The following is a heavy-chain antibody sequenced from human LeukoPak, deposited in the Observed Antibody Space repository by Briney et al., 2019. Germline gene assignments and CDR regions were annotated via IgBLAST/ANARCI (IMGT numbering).Heavy chain of an antibody. D-gene: IGHD6-13*01. CDR3: ARVGSSWYFDY. Sequence: PSETLSLTCAVSGGSISSGGYSWSWIRQPPGKGLEWIGYIYHSGSTYYNPSLKSRVTISVDRSKNQLSLKLSSVTAADTAVYYCARVGSSWYFDYWGQGTLVTVSS. CDR1: GGSISSGGYS. J-gene: IGHJ4*02. CDR2: IYHSGST. V-gene: IGHV4-30-2*01.